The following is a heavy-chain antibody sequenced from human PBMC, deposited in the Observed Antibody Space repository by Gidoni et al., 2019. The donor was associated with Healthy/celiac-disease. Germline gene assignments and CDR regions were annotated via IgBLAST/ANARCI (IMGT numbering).Heavy chain of an antibody. J-gene: IGHJ5*02. CDR1: GGTFSSYA. CDR3: ARDQMDIVVVPAANNWFDP. V-gene: IGHV1-69*04. CDR2: IIPILGIA. D-gene: IGHD2-2*03. Sequence: QVQLVQSGAEVKKPGSSVTVSCKASGGTFSSYAISWVRQAPGQGLEWMGRIIPILGIANYAQKFQGRVTITADKSTSTAYMELSSLRSEDTAVYYCARDQMDIVVVPAANNWFDPWGQGTLVTVSS.